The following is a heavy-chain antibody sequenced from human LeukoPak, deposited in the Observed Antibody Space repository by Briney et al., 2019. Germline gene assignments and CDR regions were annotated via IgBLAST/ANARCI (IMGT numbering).Heavy chain of an antibody. CDR1: GYTFTSYG. J-gene: IGHJ4*02. CDR2: ISAYNGNT. Sequence: GASVKVSCKASGYTFTSYGISWVRQAPGQGLEWMGWISAYNGNTNYAQKLQGRVTMTTDTSTSTAYMELRSVRSDDTAVYYCARIPGYCSSTSCSWVWAFDYWGQETLVTVSS. V-gene: IGHV1-18*01. CDR3: ARIPGYCSSTSCSWVWAFDY. D-gene: IGHD2-2*01.